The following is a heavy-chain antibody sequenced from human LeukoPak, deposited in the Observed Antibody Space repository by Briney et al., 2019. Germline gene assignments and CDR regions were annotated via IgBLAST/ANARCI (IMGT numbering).Heavy chain of an antibody. J-gene: IGHJ3*02. V-gene: IGHV4-39*07. CDR3: ARPNWHDARLGAFDI. Sequence: SETLSLTCTVSGASISGSNYYWGWIRQPPGKGLEWIGSIYYSGGTYYNLSLKSRVTLSVDTSRNQFSLKLSSVTAADTAMYYCARPNWHDARLGAFDIWGQGTFVTVSS. CDR2: IYYSGGT. CDR1: GASISGSNYY. D-gene: IGHD1-1*01.